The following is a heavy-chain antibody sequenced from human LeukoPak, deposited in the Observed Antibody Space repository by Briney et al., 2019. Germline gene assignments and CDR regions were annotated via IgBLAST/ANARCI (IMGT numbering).Heavy chain of an antibody. CDR3: AKEGYDSSGYDTFPSNNWFDP. CDR2: INHSGST. Sequence: SETLSLTCAVYGGSFSGYYWSWIRQPPGKGLEWIGEINHSGSTNYNPSLKSRVTISVDTSKNQFSLKLSSVTAADTAVYYCAKEGYDSSGYDTFPSNNWFDPWGQGTLVTVSS. V-gene: IGHV4-34*01. D-gene: IGHD3-22*01. CDR1: GGSFSGYY. J-gene: IGHJ5*02.